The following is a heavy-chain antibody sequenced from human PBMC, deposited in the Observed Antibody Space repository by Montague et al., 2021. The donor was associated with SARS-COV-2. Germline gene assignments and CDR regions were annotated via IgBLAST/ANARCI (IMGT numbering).Heavy chain of an antibody. CDR2: IFYTGST. Sequence: SETLSLTCTVSSASITSSSYYWGWIRQPPGKGPEWIGNIFYTGSTYYNPSLKSRVTMSVDTSKNQFSLTVGSVTAADTAVYYCARAGGGSSYNYYGLDVWGQGTTVTVSS. CDR1: SASITSSSYY. J-gene: IGHJ6*02. CDR3: ARAGGGSSYNYYGLDV. D-gene: IGHD2-15*01. V-gene: IGHV4-39*01.